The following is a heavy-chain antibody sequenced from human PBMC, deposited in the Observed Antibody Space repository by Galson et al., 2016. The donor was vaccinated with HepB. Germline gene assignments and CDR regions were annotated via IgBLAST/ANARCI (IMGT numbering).Heavy chain of an antibody. J-gene: IGHJ4*02. V-gene: IGHV3-74*01. CDR1: GFSSSTSW. CDR3: ARGDLRGAARPEVAY. Sequence: SPRFSCAASGFSSSTSWMHWVRQAPGKGLVYVSRINSDGSSTTYADSVKGRFTISRDNAKNTLYLQMNSLRAEDTALYYCARGDLRGAARPEVAYWGQGTLVTVSS. CDR2: INSDGSST. D-gene: IGHD6-6*01.